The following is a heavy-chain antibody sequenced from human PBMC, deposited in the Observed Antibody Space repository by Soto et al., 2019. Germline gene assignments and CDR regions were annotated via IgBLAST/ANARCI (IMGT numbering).Heavy chain of an antibody. CDR1: SGSISSSNW. Sequence: SETLSLTCAVSSGSISSSNWWSWVRQPPGKGLEWIGEIYHSGSTNYNPSLKSRVTISVDKSKNQFSLKLSSVTAADTAVYYCATLTYYDFWSGYSPASFDYWGQGTLVTVSS. CDR3: ATLTYYDFWSGYSPASFDY. D-gene: IGHD3-3*01. V-gene: IGHV4-4*02. CDR2: IYHSGST. J-gene: IGHJ4*02.